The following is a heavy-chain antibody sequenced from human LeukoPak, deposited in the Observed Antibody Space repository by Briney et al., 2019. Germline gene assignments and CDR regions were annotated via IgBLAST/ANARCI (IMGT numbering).Heavy chain of an antibody. D-gene: IGHD3-9*01. CDR3: ARTYYDILTGYNPYFDY. CDR2: ISYDGSSK. Sequence: PGRSLRLSCAASGFTFSTYAMHWVRQAPGKGLEWVAVISYDGSSKYYADSVKGRFTISRDNSKNTLYLQMNRLRAEDTAVYYCARTYYDILTGYNPYFDYWGQGILVTVSS. CDR1: GFTFSTYA. V-gene: IGHV3-30*04. J-gene: IGHJ4*02.